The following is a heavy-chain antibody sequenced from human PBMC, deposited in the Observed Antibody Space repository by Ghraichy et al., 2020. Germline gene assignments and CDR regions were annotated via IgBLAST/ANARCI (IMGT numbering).Heavy chain of an antibody. CDR3: ARVGFSRPRVPAARWFDP. CDR2: INHSGST. V-gene: IGHV4-34*01. J-gene: IGHJ5*02. CDR1: GGSFSGYY. Sequence: SETLSLTCAVYGGSFSGYYWSWIRQPPGKGLEWIGEINHSGSTNYNPSLKSRVTISVDTSKNQFSLKLSSVTAADTAVYYCARVGFSRPRVPAARWFDPWGQGTLVTVSS. D-gene: IGHD2-2*01.